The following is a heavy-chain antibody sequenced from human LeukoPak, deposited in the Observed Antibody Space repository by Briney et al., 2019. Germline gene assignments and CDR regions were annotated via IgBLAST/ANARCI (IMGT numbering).Heavy chain of an antibody. CDR2: IKHDGAEK. J-gene: IGHJ5*02. D-gene: IGHD3-22*01. CDR1: EFTFSNYL. V-gene: IGHV3-7*01. Sequence: GGSLRLSCAASEFTFSNYLMKWVRQALGKGREWVANIKHDGAEKYYVDSVRGRFTISRDNAKNSLYLHMNSLRDEDTAVYYCARDRSSMSTVITTGKAGFDPWGQGTLVTVSS. CDR3: ARDRSSMSTVITTGKAGFDP.